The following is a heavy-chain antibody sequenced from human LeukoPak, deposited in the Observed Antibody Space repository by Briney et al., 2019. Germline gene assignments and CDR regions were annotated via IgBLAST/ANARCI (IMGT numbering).Heavy chain of an antibody. Sequence: SQTLSLTCAISGDSVSSNSAAWNWIRQSPSRGLEWLGRTYYRSKWYNDYAVFVKSRITINPDTSKNQFSLQLNSVTPEDTAVYYCARASGLYYDYVWGSYRYSRSFDYWGQGTLVTVSS. D-gene: IGHD3-16*02. J-gene: IGHJ4*02. V-gene: IGHV6-1*01. CDR1: GDSVSSNSAA. CDR3: ARASGLYYDYVWGSYRYSRSFDY. CDR2: TYYRSKWYN.